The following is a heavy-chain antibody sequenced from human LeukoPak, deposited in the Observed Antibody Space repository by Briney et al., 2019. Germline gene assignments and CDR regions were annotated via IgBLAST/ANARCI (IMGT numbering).Heavy chain of an antibody. Sequence: GGSLRLSCAASGFTFSSYAMSWVRQAPGKGLGWVSAISGSGGSTYYADSVKGRFSISRDNSRNTLSLQMSSLRAEDTAVYYCARVYGSGSSKYWGQGTLVTVSS. D-gene: IGHD3-10*01. CDR1: GFTFSSYA. CDR2: ISGSGGST. V-gene: IGHV3-23*01. J-gene: IGHJ4*02. CDR3: ARVYGSGSSKY.